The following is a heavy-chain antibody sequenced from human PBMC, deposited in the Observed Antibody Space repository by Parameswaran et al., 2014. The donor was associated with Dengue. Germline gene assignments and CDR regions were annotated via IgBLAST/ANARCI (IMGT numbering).Heavy chain of an antibody. V-gene: IGHV4-34*01. CDR1: GGSFSGYY. Sequence: ASETLSLTCAVYGGSFSGYYWSWIRQPPGKGLEWIGEINHSGSTNYNPSLKSRVTISVDTSKNQFSLKLSSVTAADTAVYYCAAILQWEIDYWGQGTLVTVSS. CDR3: AAILQWEIDY. D-gene: IGHD1-26*01. CDR2: INHSGST. J-gene: IGHJ4*02.